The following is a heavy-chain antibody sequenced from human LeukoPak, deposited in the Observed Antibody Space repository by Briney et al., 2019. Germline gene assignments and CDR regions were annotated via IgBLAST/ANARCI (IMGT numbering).Heavy chain of an antibody. CDR3: TTADSSGRYLIDY. CDR1: GFVFTNAW. J-gene: IGHJ4*02. CDR2: IKSKTDGGTA. V-gene: IGHV3-15*07. Sequence: GGALRLSFAASGFVFTNAWLNGLRQAPGKGVEGVGRIKSKTDGGTADFAAPVKGRFTISRDDSKNTLYLQMNSLKTEDTAVYYCTTADSSGRYLIDYWGQGTLVTVSS. D-gene: IGHD6-19*01.